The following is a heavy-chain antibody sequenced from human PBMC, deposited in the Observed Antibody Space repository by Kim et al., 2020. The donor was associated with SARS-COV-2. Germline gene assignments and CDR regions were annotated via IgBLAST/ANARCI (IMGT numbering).Heavy chain of an antibody. D-gene: IGHD3-22*01. V-gene: IGHV4-39*01. Sequence: LKSRLTISVDTSKNQFSLKLSSVTAADTAVYYCASQTYYYVSSGYYLPDYWGQGTLVTVSS. CDR3: ASQTYYYVSSGYYLPDY. J-gene: IGHJ4*02.